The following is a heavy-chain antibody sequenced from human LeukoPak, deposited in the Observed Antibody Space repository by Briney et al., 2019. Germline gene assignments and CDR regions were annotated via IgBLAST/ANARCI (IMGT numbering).Heavy chain of an antibody. J-gene: IGHJ5*02. CDR3: TRGGHDYGGSFYT. CDR2: ISAGGRT. CDR1: GASIASGSYH. D-gene: IGHD4-23*01. Sequence: SQTLSLTCAISGASIASGSYHWDWIRQPAGSRPEYIGRISAGGRTNYNPSLKSRLTISMDTSKNHFSLRLSSVTAADTALYYCTRGGHDYGGSFYTWGQGTLVTVSS. V-gene: IGHV4-61*02.